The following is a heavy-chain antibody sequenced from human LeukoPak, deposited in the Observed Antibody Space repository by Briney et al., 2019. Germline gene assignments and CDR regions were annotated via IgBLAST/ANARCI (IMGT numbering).Heavy chain of an antibody. J-gene: IGHJ4*02. CDR3: ARVPGGSSTSGLGYYFDY. CDR2: ISYDGSNK. V-gene: IGHV3-30*04. Sequence: GRSLRLSCAASGFTFSSYAMHWVRQAPGKGLEWVAVISYDGSNKYYADSVKGRFTISRDNSKNTLYLQMNSLRAEDTAVYYCARVPGGSSTSGLGYYFDYWGQGTLVTVSS. D-gene: IGHD2-2*01. CDR1: GFTFSSYA.